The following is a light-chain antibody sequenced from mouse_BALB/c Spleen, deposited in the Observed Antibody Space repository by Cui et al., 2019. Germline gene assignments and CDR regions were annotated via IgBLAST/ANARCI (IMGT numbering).Light chain of an antibody. CDR1: SSVSY. CDR3: QQWSSNPLT. J-gene: IGKJ5*01. V-gene: IGKV4-68*01. CDR2: LTS. Sequence: QIVLTQSPAHMSASPGEKVTMTCRASSSVSYMYWYQQKPRSSPKPWIYLTSNLASGVPARFSGSGSGTSYSLTISSMEAEDAATYYCQQWSSNPLTFGAGTKLELK.